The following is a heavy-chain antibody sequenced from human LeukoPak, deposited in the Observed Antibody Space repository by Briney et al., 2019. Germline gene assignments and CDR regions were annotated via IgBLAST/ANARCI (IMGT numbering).Heavy chain of an antibody. CDR3: ARHFAFTYYYMDV. CDR2: IYYSGST. J-gene: IGHJ6*03. V-gene: IGHV4-59*08. Sequence: SETLSLTCTVSGGSISSYYWSWIRQPPGKGLEWIGYIYYSGSTNYNPSLKSRVTISVDTSKNQFSLKLSSVTAADTAVYYCARHFAFTYYYMDVWGKGTTVTVSS. CDR1: GGSISSYY.